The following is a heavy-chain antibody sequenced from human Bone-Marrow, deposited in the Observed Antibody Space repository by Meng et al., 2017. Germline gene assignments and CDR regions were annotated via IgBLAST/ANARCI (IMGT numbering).Heavy chain of an antibody. Sequence: QQGGAVLLKPSETLCCTWGGSGGAFSDYYWSWVRQPPGKGLEWIGEINHSGSTNYNPSLESRATISVDTTQNNLSLKLSSVTAAGSAVYDCAKGPTTMAHDFDYWGQGTLVTVSS. V-gene: IGHV4-34*01. D-gene: IGHD4-11*01. CDR3: AKGPTTMAHDFDY. CDR2: INHSGST. CDR1: GGAFSDYY. J-gene: IGHJ4*02.